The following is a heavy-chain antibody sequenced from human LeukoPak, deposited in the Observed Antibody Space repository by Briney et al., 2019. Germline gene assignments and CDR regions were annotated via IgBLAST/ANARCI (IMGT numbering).Heavy chain of an antibody. Sequence: GGSPRLSCAASGFTFSSYGMHWVRQAPGKGLEWVAFIRYDGSNKYYADSVKGRFTISRDNSKNTLYLQMNSLRAEDTAVYYCAKAGSSWYSWFDPWGQGTLVTVSS. CDR2: IRYDGSNK. D-gene: IGHD6-13*01. J-gene: IGHJ5*02. CDR1: GFTFSSYG. V-gene: IGHV3-30*02. CDR3: AKAGSSWYSWFDP.